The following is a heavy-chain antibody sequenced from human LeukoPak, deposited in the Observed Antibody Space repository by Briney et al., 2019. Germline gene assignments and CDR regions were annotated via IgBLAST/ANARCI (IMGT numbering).Heavy chain of an antibody. J-gene: IGHJ4*02. CDR2: IYTSGST. CDR1: GGSLSGSY. D-gene: IGHD6-13*01. CDR3: ARHAAAGTLGYFDY. V-gene: IGHV4-4*09. Sequence: PSETLSLTCTVSGGSLSGSYWSWIRQPPGKGLEWIGYIYTSGSTNYNPSLKSRVTMSIDTSKNQFSLELSSVTAADTDFYYCARHAAAGTLGYFDYWGQGTLVTVSS.